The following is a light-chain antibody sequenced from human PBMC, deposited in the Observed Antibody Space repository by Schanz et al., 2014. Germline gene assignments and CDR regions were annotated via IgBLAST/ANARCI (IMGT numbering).Light chain of an antibody. J-gene: IGLJ3*02. CDR3: QSYDSSLSGSV. V-gene: IGLV2-11*01. Sequence: QSVLTQPRSVSGSPGQSVTISCTGTSSDVGGYNYVSWYKQLPGKAPKLMIYDVSKRPSGVPDRFSVSKSGTSASLAITGLQAEDETHYYCQSYDSSLSGSVFGGGTKLTVL. CDR1: SSDVGGYNY. CDR2: DVS.